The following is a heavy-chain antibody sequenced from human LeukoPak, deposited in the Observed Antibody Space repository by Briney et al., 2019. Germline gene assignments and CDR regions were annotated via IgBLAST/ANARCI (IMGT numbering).Heavy chain of an antibody. J-gene: IGHJ6*02. D-gene: IGHD3-3*01. CDR2: IYYSGST. CDR3: ARFGLRVATIPGPYYGMDV. V-gene: IGHV4-39*07. CDR1: GGSISSSSYY. Sequence: SETLSLTCTVSGGSISSSSYYWGWIRQPPGKGLEWIGSIYYSGSTYYNPSLKSRVTISVDTSKNQFSLKLSSVTAADTAVYYCARFGLRVATIPGPYYGMDVWGQGTTVTVSS.